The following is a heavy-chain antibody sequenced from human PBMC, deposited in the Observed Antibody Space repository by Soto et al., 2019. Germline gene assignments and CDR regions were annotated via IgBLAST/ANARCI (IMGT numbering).Heavy chain of an antibody. J-gene: IGHJ4*02. CDR1: AGSISDNNYY. V-gene: IGHV4-61*01. CDR2: IYYSGST. D-gene: IGHD3-16*02. Sequence: SETLCVTCTVSAGSISDNNYYWSWIQQPPGKGLEWIGYIYYSGSTNYNPSLKSRVTISVDTSKNQFSLKLSSVTAADTAVYYCARVAGYDYVWGSYRYFDYWGQGTLVTVSS. CDR3: ARVAGYDYVWGSYRYFDY.